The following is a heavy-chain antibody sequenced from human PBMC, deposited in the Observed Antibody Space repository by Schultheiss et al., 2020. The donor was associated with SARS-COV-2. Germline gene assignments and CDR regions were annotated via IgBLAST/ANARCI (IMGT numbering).Heavy chain of an antibody. D-gene: IGHD3-3*01. CDR3: ARSFYDFWSGYYTVEYFQH. CDR1: GFTFSSYA. CDR2: ISSSSSYI. V-gene: IGHV3-21*01. Sequence: GGSLRLSCAASGFTFSSYAMSWVRQAPGKGLEWVSSISSSSSYIYYADSVKGRFTISRDNSKNTLYLQMNSLRAEDTAVYYCARSFYDFWSGYYTVEYFQHWGQGTLVTVSS. J-gene: IGHJ1*01.